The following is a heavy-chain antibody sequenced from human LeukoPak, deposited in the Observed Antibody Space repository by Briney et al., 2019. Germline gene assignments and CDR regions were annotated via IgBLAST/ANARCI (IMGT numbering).Heavy chain of an antibody. D-gene: IGHD3-10*01. CDR1: GSTFSNYG. V-gene: IGHV3-30*18. Sequence: GGSLRLSCAASGSTFSNYGMHWVRQAPGKGLEWVSVISYDGSSKYYADSVKGRFTISRDNSKNTLYLQMNSLRAEDTAVYYCAKDPGGSGSYYHDDYWGQGTLVTVSS. J-gene: IGHJ4*02. CDR3: AKDPGGSGSYYHDDY. CDR2: ISYDGSSK.